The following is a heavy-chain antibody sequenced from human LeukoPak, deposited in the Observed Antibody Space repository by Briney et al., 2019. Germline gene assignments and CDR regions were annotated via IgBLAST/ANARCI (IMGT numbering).Heavy chain of an antibody. CDR1: GYTFTSYD. D-gene: IGHD3-10*01. CDR2: MNPNSGNT. J-gene: IGHJ4*02. CDR3: ARSYPDFDY. Sequence: ASVKVSCKASGYTFTSYDINWVRQATGQGLEWMGWMNPNSGNTGYAQKFQGRVTMTTDTSTSTAYMELRSLRSDDTAVYYCARSYPDFDYWGQGTLVTVSS. V-gene: IGHV1-8*01.